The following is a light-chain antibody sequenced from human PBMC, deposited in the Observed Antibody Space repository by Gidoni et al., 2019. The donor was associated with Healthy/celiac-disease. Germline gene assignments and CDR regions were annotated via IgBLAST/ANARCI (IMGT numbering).Light chain of an antibody. CDR2: KAS. J-gene: IGKJ2*03. V-gene: IGKV1-5*03. CDR3: QQYNSYPYS. CDR1: QSISSW. Sequence: DIQMTQSHSTLSEAVGDRVTIPCRASQSISSWLAWYQQKPGKAPKLLIYKASSLESRVPSRFSGRGSGTEFTLTISSLQPDYFATYYCQQYNSYPYSFGQGTKLELK.